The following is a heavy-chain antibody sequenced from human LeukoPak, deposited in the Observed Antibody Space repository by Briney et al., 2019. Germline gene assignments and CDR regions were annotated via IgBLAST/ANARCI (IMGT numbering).Heavy chain of an antibody. D-gene: IGHD3-10*01. CDR2: IYYSGST. Sequence: ASETLSFTCTVSGGSISSSSYYWGWIRQPPGKGLEWIGSIYYSGSTYYNPSLKSRVTISVDTSKNQFSLKLSSVTAADTAVYYCARGPITMFTMVRGGPNWFDPWGQGTLVTVSS. CDR1: GGSISSSSYY. J-gene: IGHJ5*02. CDR3: ARGPITMFTMVRGGPNWFDP. V-gene: IGHV4-39*07.